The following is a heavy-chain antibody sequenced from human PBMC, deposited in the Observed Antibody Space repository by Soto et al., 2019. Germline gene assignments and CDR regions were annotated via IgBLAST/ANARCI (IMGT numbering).Heavy chain of an antibody. CDR3: AKDIFAETPYFDY. Sequence: QVPLVESGGGVVQPGRSLRLSCAASGFTFSSYGMHWVRQAPGKGLEWVAVISYDGSNKYYADSVKGRFTISRDNSKNTLYLQMNSLRAEDTAVYYCAKDIFAETPYFDYWGQGTLVTVSS. V-gene: IGHV3-30*18. CDR1: GFTFSSYG. CDR2: ISYDGSNK. J-gene: IGHJ4*02.